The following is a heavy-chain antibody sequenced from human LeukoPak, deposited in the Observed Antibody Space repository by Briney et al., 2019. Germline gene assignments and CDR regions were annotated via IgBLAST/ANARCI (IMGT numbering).Heavy chain of an antibody. V-gene: IGHV1-18*01. CDR3: ARDLLRXXXGXXXQYKYYGMDV. J-gene: IGHJ6*02. Sequence: ASVKVSCKASGGTFSSYAISWVRQAPGQGLEWMGWINPYNDNTNYAQNIQGRVTMTTDTSSSTAYMELRSLRSDDTAVYYCARDLLRXXXGXXXQYKYYGMDVWGQGTTVIVSS. CDR1: GGTFSSYA. D-gene: IGHD1-14*01. CDR2: INPYNDNT.